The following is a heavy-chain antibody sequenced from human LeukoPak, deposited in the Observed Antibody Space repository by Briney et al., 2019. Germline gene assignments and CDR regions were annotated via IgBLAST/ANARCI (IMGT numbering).Heavy chain of an antibody. D-gene: IGHD2-15*01. V-gene: IGHV1-46*01. CDR3: ARVVSGYCSGGTCLHFDH. CDR2: INPSGGST. J-gene: IGHJ4*02. Sequence: ASVKVSCKASGYTFTSYYMHWVRQAPGQGLEWMGIINPSGGSTSYAQKFQGRVTMTRDTSINTAYMQLSRLTSDDTAVYYCARVVSGYCSGGTCLHFDHWGQGTLVTVSS. CDR1: GYTFTSYY.